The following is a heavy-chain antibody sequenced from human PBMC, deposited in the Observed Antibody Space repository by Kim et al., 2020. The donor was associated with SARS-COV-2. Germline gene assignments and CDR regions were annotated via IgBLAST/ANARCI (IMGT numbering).Heavy chain of an antibody. D-gene: IGHD5-12*01. CDR2: ISWDGGST. CDR3: AKGQDKPWRDGYNYFDD. J-gene: IGHJ4*02. CDR1: GFTFDDYT. Sequence: GGSLRLSCAASGFTFDDYTMHWVRQAPGKGLEWVSLISWDGGSTYYADSVKGRFTISRDNSKNSLYLQMNSLRTEDTALYYCAKGQDKPWRDGYNYFDDWGQGTLVTVSS. V-gene: IGHV3-43*01.